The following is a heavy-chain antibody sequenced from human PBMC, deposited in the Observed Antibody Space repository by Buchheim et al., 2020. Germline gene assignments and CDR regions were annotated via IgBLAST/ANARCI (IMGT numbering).Heavy chain of an antibody. CDR1: GFTFSSNA. CDR2: ISAGGGRT. J-gene: IGHJ4*02. Sequence: EVQLLESGGGLVQRGGSLRLSCGASGFTFSSNAMSWVRKAPGKGLEWVSDISAGGGRTYYSDSVKGRFTISRADSKNTLYLQMNSLRAEDSAIYYCAKTVTVGSYYFAYWGQGTL. CDR3: AKTVTVGSYYFAY. D-gene: IGHD4-17*01. V-gene: IGHV3-23*01.